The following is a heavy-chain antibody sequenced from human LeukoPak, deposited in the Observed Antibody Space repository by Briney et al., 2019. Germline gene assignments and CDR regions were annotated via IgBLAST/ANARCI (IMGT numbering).Heavy chain of an antibody. D-gene: IGHD6-13*01. Sequence: SGGSVRLSCAASGFTFSSYNMNWVRQAPGKGLEWVSYISSSSSTIYYADSVKGRFTISRDNAKNSLYLQMNSLRAEDTAVYYCARGPGIWGQGTLVTVSS. CDR1: GFTFSSYN. J-gene: IGHJ4*02. V-gene: IGHV3-48*01. CDR2: ISSSSSTI. CDR3: ARGPGI.